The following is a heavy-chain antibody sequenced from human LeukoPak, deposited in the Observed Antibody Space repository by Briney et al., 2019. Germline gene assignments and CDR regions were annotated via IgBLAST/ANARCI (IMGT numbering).Heavy chain of an antibody. V-gene: IGHV3-49*04. Sequence: GGSLRLSCATSGFTFIDYAMSWVRQAPGKGLQWVGFIRSKVYGGTTECAASVKGRFTISRDDSKGIAYLQMNSLKTEDTAVYYWRRRRCSGGVCYFDYWGRGTLVTVS. CDR1: GFTFIDYA. J-gene: IGHJ4*02. D-gene: IGHD2-15*01. CDR3: RRRRCSGGVCYFDY. CDR2: IRSKVYGGTT.